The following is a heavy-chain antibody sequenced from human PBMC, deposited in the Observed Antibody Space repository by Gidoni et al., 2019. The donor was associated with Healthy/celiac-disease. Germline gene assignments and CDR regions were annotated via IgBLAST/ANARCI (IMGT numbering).Heavy chain of an antibody. D-gene: IGHD3-10*01. CDR2: ISYDGSNK. CDR3: ARDQNYYGSGSFSSSSHFDI. J-gene: IGHJ3*02. V-gene: IGHV3-30-3*01. Sequence: QVQLVESGGGVVQPGRSLRLSCSASGFTFISYAMHWVRQAPGKGLEWVAVISYDGSNKYYADSVKGRFTISRDNSKNMLYLQMNSLRAEDTAVYYCARDQNYYGSGSFSSSSHFDIWGQGTMVTVSS. CDR1: GFTFISYA.